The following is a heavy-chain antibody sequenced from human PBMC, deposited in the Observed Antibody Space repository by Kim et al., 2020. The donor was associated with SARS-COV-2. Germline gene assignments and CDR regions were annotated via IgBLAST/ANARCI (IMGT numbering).Heavy chain of an antibody. Sequence: GGSLRLSCAASGFTFSSYAMSWVRQAPGKGLEWVSAISGSGGSTYYADSVKGRFTISRGNSKTTLYLQMNSLRAEDTAVYYCAKRHSSSSGHYYYGMDVWGQGTTVTVSS. CDR1: GFTFSSYA. V-gene: IGHV3-23*01. J-gene: IGHJ6*02. D-gene: IGHD6-6*01. CDR3: AKRHSSSSGHYYYGMDV. CDR2: ISGSGGST.